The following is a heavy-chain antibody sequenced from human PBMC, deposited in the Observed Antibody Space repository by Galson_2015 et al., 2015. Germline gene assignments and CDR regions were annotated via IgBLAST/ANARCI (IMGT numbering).Heavy chain of an antibody. D-gene: IGHD1-26*01. CDR3: AKDYRGWSYYWDYFDY. CDR1: GFTFSSYG. Sequence: SLRLSCAASGFTFSSYGMHWVRQAPGKGLEWVAVISYDGSNKYYADSVKGRFTISRDNSKNTLYLQMNSLRAEDTAVYYCAKDYRGWSYYWDYFDYWGQGTLVTDSS. V-gene: IGHV3-30*18. J-gene: IGHJ4*02. CDR2: ISYDGSNK.